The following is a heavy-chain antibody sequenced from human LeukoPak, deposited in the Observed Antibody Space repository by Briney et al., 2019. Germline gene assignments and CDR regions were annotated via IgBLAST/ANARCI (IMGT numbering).Heavy chain of an antibody. D-gene: IGHD3-22*01. CDR1: GGTFSSYA. CDR3: AKRWYYYDYSGYLDY. Sequence: ASVKVSCKASGGTFSSYAISWVRQAPGQGLEWMGRIIPIFGIANYAQKFQGRVTITADKSTSTAYMELSSLRSEDTAVYYCAKRWYYYDYSGYLDYWGQGTLVTVSS. J-gene: IGHJ4*02. CDR2: IIPIFGIA. V-gene: IGHV1-69*04.